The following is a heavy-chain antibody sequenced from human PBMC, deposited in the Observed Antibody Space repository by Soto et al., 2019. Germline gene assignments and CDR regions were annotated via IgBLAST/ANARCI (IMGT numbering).Heavy chain of an antibody. CDR2: INAGNGNT. CDR1: GYTFTSYA. V-gene: IGHV1-3*01. J-gene: IGHJ4*02. CDR3: ARDRGGDIVVVPAAI. D-gene: IGHD2-2*01. Sequence: QVQLVQSGAEVKKPGASVKVSCKASGYTFTSYAMHWVRQAPGQRLEWMGWINAGNGNTKYSQKFQGRVTITRDTSASTAYLEPSSLRAEDTAVYYCARDRGGDIVVVPAAIWGQGTLVTVSS.